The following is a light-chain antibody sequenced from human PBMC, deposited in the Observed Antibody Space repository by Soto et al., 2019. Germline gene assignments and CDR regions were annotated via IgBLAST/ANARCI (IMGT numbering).Light chain of an antibody. CDR3: KQYNSFSRT. J-gene: IGKJ1*01. Sequence: DIQMTQSPSTLSASVGARVSITCRASQSISNWLAWYQQKPGKAHKLLIYDASSLESGVQSRFSGSRSGTEFTLTIRSLQPADFATYYCKQYNSFSRTFGQGTKVDNK. V-gene: IGKV1-5*01. CDR1: QSISNW. CDR2: DAS.